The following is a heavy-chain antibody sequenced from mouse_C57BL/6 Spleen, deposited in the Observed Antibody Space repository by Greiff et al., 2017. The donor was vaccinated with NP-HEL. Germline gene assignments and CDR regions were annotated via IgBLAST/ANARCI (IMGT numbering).Heavy chain of an antibody. D-gene: IGHD2-2*01. CDR1: GFTFSSYA. J-gene: IGHJ1*03. CDR2: ISSGGDYI. V-gene: IGHV5-9-1*02. Sequence: DVMLVESGEGLVKPGGSLKLSCAASGFTFSSYAMSWVRQTPEKRLEWVAYISSGGDYIYYADTVKGRFTISRDNARNTLYLQMSSLKSEDTAMYYCTRSGYDEGYFDVWGTGTTVTVSS. CDR3: TRSGYDEGYFDV.